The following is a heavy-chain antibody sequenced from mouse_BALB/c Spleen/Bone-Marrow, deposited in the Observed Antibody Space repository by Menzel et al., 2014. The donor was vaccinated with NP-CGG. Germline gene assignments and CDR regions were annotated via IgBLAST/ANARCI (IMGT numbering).Heavy chain of an antibody. J-gene: IGHJ2*01. D-gene: IGHD1-1*01. Sequence: VQLQQSGPELVKPGASVRISCKASNYTFTTYYIYWVKQRPGQGLEWIGWIYPGNVNTKYNEKFKAKATLTADKSSSTAYMQLSSLPSEDSAVYFCARSRYGRYYDYWGQGTPLTVSS. CDR3: ARSRYGRYYDY. CDR2: IYPGNVNT. V-gene: IGHV1S56*01. CDR1: NYTFTTYY.